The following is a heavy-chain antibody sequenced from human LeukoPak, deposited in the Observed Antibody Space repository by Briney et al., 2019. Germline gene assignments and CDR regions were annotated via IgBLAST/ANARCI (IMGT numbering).Heavy chain of an antibody. CDR2: IIPIFGTA. V-gene: IGHV1-69*13. Sequence: GASVTVSCKASGGTFSSYAISWVRQAPGQGLEWMGGIIPIFGTANYAQKFQGRVTITADESTSTAYMELSSLRSEDTAVYYCARERKNLGHFDYWGQGTLVTVSS. CDR1: GGTFSSYA. D-gene: IGHD2/OR15-2a*01. J-gene: IGHJ4*02. CDR3: ARERKNLGHFDY.